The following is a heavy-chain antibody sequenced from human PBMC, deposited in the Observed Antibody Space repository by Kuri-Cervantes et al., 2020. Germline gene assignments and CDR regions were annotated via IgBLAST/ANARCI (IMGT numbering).Heavy chain of an antibody. CDR3: ARDRGWKKITMIVVEGDSVDY. D-gene: IGHD3-22*01. J-gene: IGHJ4*02. CDR2: INPNSGGT. V-gene: IGHV1-2*04. Sequence: ASVKVSCKASGYTFTGYYMHWVRQAPGQGLEWMGWINPNSGGTNYAQKFQGWVTMTTDTSTSTAYMELRSLRSDDTAVYYCARDRGWKKITMIVVEGDSVDYWGQGTLVTVSS. CDR1: GYTFTGYY.